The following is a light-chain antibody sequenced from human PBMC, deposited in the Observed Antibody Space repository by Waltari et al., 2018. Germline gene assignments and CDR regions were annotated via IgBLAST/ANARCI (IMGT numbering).Light chain of an antibody. J-gene: IGKJ5*01. CDR1: QSVYSN. V-gene: IGKV3D-15*01. Sequence: EIVMTQSPATLSVSPGERATLSCRASQSVYSNLAWYQQKPGQAPRLLIYDASTRATGIPAMFTGSGSWTAFTLTISSLQSEDSAVYSCQQYNRWPPVTFGQGTRLEIK. CDR2: DAS. CDR3: QQYNRWPPVT.